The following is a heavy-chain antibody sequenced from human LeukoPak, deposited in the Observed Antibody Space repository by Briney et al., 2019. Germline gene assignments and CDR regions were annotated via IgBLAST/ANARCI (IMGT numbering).Heavy chain of an antibody. D-gene: IGHD6-19*01. CDR3: ARCGDRKRRIHSSGWLTNDY. V-gene: IGHV4-39*07. Sequence: PSETLSLTCTVSGGSISSSSYYWGWIRQPPGKGLEWIGEINHSGSTNYNPSLKSRVTISVDTSKNQFSLKLSSVTAADTAVYYCARCGDRKRRIHSSGWLTNDYWGQGTLVTVSS. CDR2: INHSGST. CDR1: GGSISSSSYY. J-gene: IGHJ4*02.